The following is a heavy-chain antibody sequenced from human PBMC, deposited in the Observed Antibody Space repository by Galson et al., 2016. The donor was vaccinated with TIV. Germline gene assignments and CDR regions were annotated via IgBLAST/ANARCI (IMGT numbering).Heavy chain of an antibody. CDR2: IHSSGAT. Sequence: ETLSLTCTVSGGSISSSSYRWGWIRQPPGKGLEWIGTIHSSGATYYSPSLKSRLMISVDTSKDQFSLKLSSVTAADTAIYYCARQYGSGSDYWGQGTLVTLSS. D-gene: IGHD3-10*01. V-gene: IGHV4-39*01. CDR3: ARQYGSGSDY. CDR1: GGSISSSSYR. J-gene: IGHJ4*02.